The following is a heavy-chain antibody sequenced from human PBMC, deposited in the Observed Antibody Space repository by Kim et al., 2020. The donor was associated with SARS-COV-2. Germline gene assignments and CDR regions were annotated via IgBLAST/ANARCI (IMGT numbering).Heavy chain of an antibody. Sequence: GGSLRLSCAASGFTFSSYAMSWVRQAPGKGLEWVSAISGSGGSTYYADSVKGRFTISRDNSKNTLYLQMNSLRAEDTAVYYCAKDGDYDYVWGSYRSEYFQHWGQGTLVTVSS. J-gene: IGHJ1*01. D-gene: IGHD3-16*02. V-gene: IGHV3-23*01. CDR1: GFTFSSYA. CDR2: ISGSGGST. CDR3: AKDGDYDYVWGSYRSEYFQH.